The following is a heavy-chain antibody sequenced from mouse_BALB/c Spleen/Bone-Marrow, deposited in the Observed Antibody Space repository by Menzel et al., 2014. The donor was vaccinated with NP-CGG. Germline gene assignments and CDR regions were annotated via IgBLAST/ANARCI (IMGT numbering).Heavy chain of an antibody. V-gene: IGHV1S135*01. J-gene: IGHJ2*01. CDR3: ARNWEVDY. CDR2: IDPFNGAT. D-gene: IGHD4-1*01. CDR1: GYSFTSYY. Sequence: EVQLVESGPELMKPGASVKISCKASGYSFTSYYMHWVKQSHGKSLEWIGYIDPFNGATSYNQKFKGKATLTVDKSSSTAYMHLSSLTSEDSAVYYCARNWEVDYWGQGTTLTVSS.